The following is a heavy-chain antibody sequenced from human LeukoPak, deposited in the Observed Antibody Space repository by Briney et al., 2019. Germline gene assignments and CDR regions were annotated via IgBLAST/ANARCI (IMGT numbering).Heavy chain of an antibody. V-gene: IGHV1-69*13. J-gene: IGHJ5*02. CDR3: ARDTRYRSSTSCYDGGDWFDP. Sequence: APVKVSCKASGGTFSSYAISWVRQAPGQGLEWMGGIIPIFGTANYAQKFQGRVTITADESTSTAYMELSSLRSEDTAVYYCARDTRYRSSTSCYDGGDWFDPWGQGTLVTVSS. D-gene: IGHD2-2*01. CDR2: IIPIFGTA. CDR1: GGTFSSYA.